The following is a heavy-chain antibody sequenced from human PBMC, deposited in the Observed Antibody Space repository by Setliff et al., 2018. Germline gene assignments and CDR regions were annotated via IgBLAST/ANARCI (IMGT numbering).Heavy chain of an antibody. CDR3: ARESRYYYDNLGTLDY. J-gene: IGHJ4*02. V-gene: IGHV4-30-4*08. D-gene: IGHD3-22*01. CDR2: IYSSGRT. Sequence: LSLTCTVSGGSISSGDYYWSWIRQPPGKGLEWIGYIYSSGRTYYNPSLKSRVSISVDTSKNQFSLKLSSVTAADTAVYYCARESRYYYDNLGTLDYWGQGTLVTVSS. CDR1: GGSISSGDYY.